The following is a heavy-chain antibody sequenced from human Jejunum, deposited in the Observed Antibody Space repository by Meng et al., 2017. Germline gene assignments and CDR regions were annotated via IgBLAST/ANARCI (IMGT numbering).Heavy chain of an antibody. CDR1: GFSFTTYA. V-gene: IGHV3-23*01. D-gene: IGHD5-18*01. CDR3: AKGGYSFGYNDH. J-gene: IGHJ5*02. CDR2: ISDNGGRI. Sequence: EVQPLESGGGLVQPGGSQRLSCAASGFSFTTYAMSWIRQAPGRGLEWVSVISDNGGRIFYADSVKGRFTISRDNSKNTVYLQMNNLRAEDTAVYFCAKGGYSFGYNDHWGQGTLVTVSS.